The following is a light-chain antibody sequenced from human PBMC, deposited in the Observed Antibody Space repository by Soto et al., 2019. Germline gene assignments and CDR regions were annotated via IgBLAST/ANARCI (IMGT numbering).Light chain of an antibody. CDR2: DVS. J-gene: IGLJ3*02. Sequence: QSALTQPASVSGSPGQSITISCTGTSSDVGGYNYVSWYQQHPGKAPKLMIYDVSNRPSGVSNRFSGSKSGNTASLTISGLKAEDEVDYYCSSYTSSSIWVFGGGTKLTVL. CDR3: SSYTSSSIWV. CDR1: SSDVGGYNY. V-gene: IGLV2-14*01.